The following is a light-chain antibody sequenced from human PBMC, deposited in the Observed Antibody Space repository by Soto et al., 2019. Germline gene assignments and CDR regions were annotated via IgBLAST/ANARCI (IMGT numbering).Light chain of an antibody. CDR1: SSNIGSNT. J-gene: IGLJ2*01. CDR3: AAWDDSLNGVV. CDR2: SNN. V-gene: IGLV1-44*01. Sequence: QAVVTQPPSASGTPGQRVTISCSGSSSNIGSNTVNWYQQLPGTAPKLLIYSNNQRPSGVPDRFSGSKSGTSASLAISRLQSEDEADDYCAAWDDSLNGVVFGGGTQLTVL.